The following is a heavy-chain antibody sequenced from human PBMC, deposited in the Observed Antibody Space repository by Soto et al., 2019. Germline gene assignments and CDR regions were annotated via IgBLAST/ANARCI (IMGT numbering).Heavy chain of an antibody. V-gene: IGHV3-23*01. CDR1: GFTFSSYA. CDR2: ISGSDDST. CDR3: ANRSSSSTFDY. D-gene: IGHD6-6*01. Sequence: EVQLLESGGGLVQPGESLRLSCAASGFTFSSYAMSWVRQAPGKGLEWVSVISGSDDSTYYADSVKGRFTISRDKSKNSLYLQMNSLGAEDTAVYYCANRSSSSTFDYWGQGTLVTVSS. J-gene: IGHJ4*02.